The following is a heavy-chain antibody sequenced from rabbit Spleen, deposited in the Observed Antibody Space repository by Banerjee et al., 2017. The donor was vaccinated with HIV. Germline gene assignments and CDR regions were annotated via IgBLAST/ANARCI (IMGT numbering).Heavy chain of an antibody. CDR3: ARDTGSSFSSYGMDL. Sequence: QSLEESGGDLVKPGASLTLTCTDSGVSFSSNHYMCWVRQAPGKGLEWIACIEGGSSAFSYFASWAKGRFTISKTSSTTVTLQMTSLTAADTATYFCARDTGSSFSSYGMDLWGPGTLVTVS. J-gene: IGHJ6*01. CDR2: IEGGSSAFS. D-gene: IGHD8-1*01. CDR1: GVSFSSNHY. V-gene: IGHV1S40*01.